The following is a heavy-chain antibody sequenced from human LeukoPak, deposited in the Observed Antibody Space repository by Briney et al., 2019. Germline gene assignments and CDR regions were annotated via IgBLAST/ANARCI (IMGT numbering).Heavy chain of an antibody. V-gene: IGHV4-39*07. J-gene: IGHJ4*02. CDR1: GGSISSSSYY. CDR3: ARYSSSWYFDY. Sequence: SETLSLTCTVSGGSISSSSYYWGWIRQPPGKGLEWIGSIYYSGSTYYNPSLKSRVTISVDTSKNQFSLKLSSVTAADTAVYYCARYSSSWYFDYWGQGTLVTVSS. D-gene: IGHD6-13*01. CDR2: IYYSGST.